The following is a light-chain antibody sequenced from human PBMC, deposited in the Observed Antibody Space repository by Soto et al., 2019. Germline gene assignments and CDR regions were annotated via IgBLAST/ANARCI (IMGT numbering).Light chain of an antibody. CDR2: DTS. V-gene: IGKV3-15*01. CDR1: QSVSSS. Sequence: EIVVTQSPATLSFSPGERVTLSCRASQSVSSSLAWYQQRPGQAPSLLIYDTSTRAAGISARFSGSGSGTEFTLTISSRQSEDFAVYYFQQYIDWPQGTFGQGTAVEIK. J-gene: IGKJ1*01. CDR3: QQYIDWPQGT.